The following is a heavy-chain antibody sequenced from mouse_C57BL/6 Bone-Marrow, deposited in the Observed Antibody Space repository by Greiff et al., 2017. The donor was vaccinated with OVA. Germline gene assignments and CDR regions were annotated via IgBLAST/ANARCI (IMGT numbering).Heavy chain of an antibody. CDR2: LDPYDSYT. Sequence: QVQLKQPGAELVKPGASVKLSCKASGYTFTSYWMQWVQQRPGQGLEWIGELDPYDSYTNYNQKFKGKATLTVDTSSSTAYMQLSSLTSEDSAVYYCARWAFDYWGQGTTLTVSS. CDR3: ARWAFDY. CDR1: GYTFTSYW. J-gene: IGHJ2*01. V-gene: IGHV1-50*01.